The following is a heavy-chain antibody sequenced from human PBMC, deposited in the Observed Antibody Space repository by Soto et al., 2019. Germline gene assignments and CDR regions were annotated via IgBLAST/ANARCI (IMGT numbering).Heavy chain of an antibody. CDR2: IIPIFGTA. J-gene: IGHJ6*02. V-gene: IGHV1-69*13. D-gene: IGHD6-13*01. CDR1: GGTFSSYA. CDR3: ALTHSSSWYVATYYYYGMDV. Sequence: GASVKVSCKASGGTFSSYAISWVRQAPGQGLEWMGGIIPIFGTANYAQKFQGRVTITADESTSTAHMELSSLRSEDTAVYYCALTHSSSWYVATYYYYGMDVWGQGTTVTVSS.